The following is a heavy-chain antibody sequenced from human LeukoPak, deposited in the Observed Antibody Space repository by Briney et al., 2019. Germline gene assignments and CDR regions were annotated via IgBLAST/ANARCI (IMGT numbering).Heavy chain of an antibody. CDR3: ARDYGRTSPSNWFDP. Sequence: SVKVSCKASGGTFSSYAISWVRQAPGQGFEWMGGIIPIFGTANYAQKFQGRVTITTDESTSRAYMELSSLRSEDTAVYYCARDYGRTSPSNWFDPWGQGTLVTVSS. J-gene: IGHJ5*02. CDR1: GGTFSSYA. CDR2: IIPIFGTA. V-gene: IGHV1-69*05. D-gene: IGHD1-14*01.